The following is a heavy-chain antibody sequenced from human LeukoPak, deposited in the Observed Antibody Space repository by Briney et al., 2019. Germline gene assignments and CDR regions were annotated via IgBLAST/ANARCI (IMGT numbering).Heavy chain of an antibody. CDR2: IYTSGST. CDR3: ASSGGGEIPYYFDY. CDR1: GASISSGSYY. D-gene: IGHD2-21*01. Sequence: PSQTLSLTCTVSGASISSGSYYWSWIRQPAGKGLEWIGHIYTSGSTNFNPSLKSRVTISVDTSKNQFSLKLSSVTAADTAVYYCASSGGGEIPYYFDYWGQGTLVTVSS. V-gene: IGHV4-61*09. J-gene: IGHJ4*02.